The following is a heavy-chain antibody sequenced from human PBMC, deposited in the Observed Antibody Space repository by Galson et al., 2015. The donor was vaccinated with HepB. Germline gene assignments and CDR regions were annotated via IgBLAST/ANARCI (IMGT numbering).Heavy chain of an antibody. CDR1: GFTFSTYA. V-gene: IGHV3-23*01. Sequence: SLRLSCAASGFTFSTYAITWVRQAPGKGLGWVSVISGSGATTFYADSVKGRFIIYRDNSKNTVYLQMNSLRADDTAIYYCAKEPPYCGGDCYSVSDVWGQGTLVTVSS. J-gene: IGHJ4*02. CDR3: AKEPPYCGGDCYSVSDV. D-gene: IGHD2-21*02. CDR2: ISGSGATT.